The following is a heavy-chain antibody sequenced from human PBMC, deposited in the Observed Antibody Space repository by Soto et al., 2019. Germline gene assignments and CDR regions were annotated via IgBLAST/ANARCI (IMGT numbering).Heavy chain of an antibody. J-gene: IGHJ4*02. CDR1: NFSLSKEYY. Sequence: PSETLSLTCAVSNFSLSKEYYWGWTRQPPGKGLEWIGSIHQSGSPYYNPSLKSRLTISIDMSKKQFSLRLSSVTAADTAVYYCARGAPRGIIHDFDSWGQGSLVTVSS. CDR2: IHQSGSP. D-gene: IGHD3-10*01. CDR3: ARGAPRGIIHDFDS. V-gene: IGHV4-38-2*01.